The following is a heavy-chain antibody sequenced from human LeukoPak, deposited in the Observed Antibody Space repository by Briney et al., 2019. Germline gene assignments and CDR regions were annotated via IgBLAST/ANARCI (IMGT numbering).Heavy chain of an antibody. V-gene: IGHV3-23*01. D-gene: IGHD3-9*01. CDR3: AKDRVLRYFDWLPLGFDY. J-gene: IGHJ4*02. Sequence: GGSLRLSCAASGFTFSSYAMSWVRQAPGKGLEWVSAISGSGGSTYYADSVKGRFTISRDNSKNTLYLQMNSLRAEDTAVYYCAKDRVLRYFDWLPLGFDYWGQGTLVTVSS. CDR1: GFTFSSYA. CDR2: ISGSGGST.